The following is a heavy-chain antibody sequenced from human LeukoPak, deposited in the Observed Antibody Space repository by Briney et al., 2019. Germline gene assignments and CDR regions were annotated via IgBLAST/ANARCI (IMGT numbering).Heavy chain of an antibody. V-gene: IGHV4-59*01. CDR2: IYYSGST. J-gene: IGHJ6*03. CDR1: GGSISSYY. Sequence: SETLSLTCTVSGGSISSYYWSWIRQPPGKGLEWIGYIYYSGSTNYNPSLKSRVTISVDTSKNQFSLKLSSVTAADTAVYYCARGAYYYGSGSYYPYYYYMDVWGKGTTVTISS. D-gene: IGHD3-10*01. CDR3: ARGAYYYGSGSYYPYYYYMDV.